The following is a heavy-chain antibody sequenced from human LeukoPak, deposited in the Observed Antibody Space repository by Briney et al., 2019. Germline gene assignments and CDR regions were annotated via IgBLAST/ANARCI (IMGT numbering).Heavy chain of an antibody. V-gene: IGHV3-23*01. CDR2: ISGSGGST. J-gene: IGHJ4*02. CDR1: GFTFSSYA. CDR3: AKAGHYYGSGSYVYFDY. Sequence: GGSLRLSCAASGFTFSSYAMSWVRQAPGKGLEWVSAISGSGGSTYYADSVKGRFTISRDNSKNTLYLQMNSLRAEDTAVYYCAKAGHYYGSGSYVYFDYWGQGTLVTVSS. D-gene: IGHD3-10*01.